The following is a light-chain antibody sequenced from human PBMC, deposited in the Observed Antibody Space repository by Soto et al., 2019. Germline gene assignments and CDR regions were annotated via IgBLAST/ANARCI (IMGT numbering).Light chain of an antibody. Sequence: IQLTQKTSSLSASVGDRVTITCRASQDITSSLAWYQQKPGNAPNLLIYDASTLQSGVPSRFSGSGSGTDFTLTINNLQPEDSATYYCQQLRNYPLTFGGGTKVDIK. J-gene: IGKJ4*01. V-gene: IGKV1-9*01. CDR2: DAS. CDR3: QQLRNYPLT. CDR1: QDITSS.